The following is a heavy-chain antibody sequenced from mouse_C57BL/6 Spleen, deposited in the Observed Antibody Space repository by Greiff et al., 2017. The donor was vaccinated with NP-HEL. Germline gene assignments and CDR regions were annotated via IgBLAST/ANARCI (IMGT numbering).Heavy chain of an antibody. CDR1: GFNIKDYY. D-gene: IGHD1-1*01. V-gene: IGHV14-2*01. CDR3: AIGTTVVATAGYYFDY. Sequence: VQLQQSGAELVKPGASVKLSCTASGFNIKDYYMHWVKQRTEQGLEWIGGIDPEDGETKYAPKFQGKATITADTSSNTAYLQLSSLTSEDTAVYYCAIGTTVVATAGYYFDYWGQGTTLTVSS. CDR2: IDPEDGET. J-gene: IGHJ2*01.